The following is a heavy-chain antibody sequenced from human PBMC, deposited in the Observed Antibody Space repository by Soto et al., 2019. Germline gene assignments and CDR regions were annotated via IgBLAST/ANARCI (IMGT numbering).Heavy chain of an antibody. CDR3: VKGNQLLRYYFEF. J-gene: IGHJ4*01. CDR2: ITSDGDNT. V-gene: IGHV3-64D*08. D-gene: IGHD2-15*01. CDR1: GITFRNYA. Sequence: GGSLRLSCSVSGITFRNYAMHWVRQAPGRGLEYVSGITSDGDNTWHADSVKDRFTISRDNSDDTLYLQMSSLRVEDTAKYYCVKGNQLLRYYFEFWGPRTLVTVPS.